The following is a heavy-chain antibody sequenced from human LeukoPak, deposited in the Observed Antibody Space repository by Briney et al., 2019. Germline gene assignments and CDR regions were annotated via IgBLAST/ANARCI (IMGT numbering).Heavy chain of an antibody. V-gene: IGHV1-2*02. CDR2: INPNSGGT. CDR1: GYTFTGYH. J-gene: IGHJ4*02. Sequence: GASVKVSCKASGYTFTGYHMHWVRQAPGQGLEWMGWINPNSGGTNYAQKFQGRVTMTRDTSISTAHMELSRLRSDDTAVYYCAKDAGGATVGDYWGQGTLVTVSS. D-gene: IGHD1-26*01. CDR3: AKDAGGATVGDY.